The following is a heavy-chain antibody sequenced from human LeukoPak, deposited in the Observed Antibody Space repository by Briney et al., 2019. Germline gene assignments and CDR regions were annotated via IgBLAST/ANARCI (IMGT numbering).Heavy chain of an antibody. Sequence: PSETPSLTCTVSGYSISSGYFWGWVRQPPGKGLEWIGNIYHSGSTYYNPSLKSRVTISVDTSKNQFSLKLSSVTAADTAVYYCARAVVPAARFDYWGQGTLVTVSS. CDR2: IYHSGST. D-gene: IGHD2-2*01. V-gene: IGHV4-38-2*02. J-gene: IGHJ4*02. CDR1: GYSISSGYF. CDR3: ARAVVPAARFDY.